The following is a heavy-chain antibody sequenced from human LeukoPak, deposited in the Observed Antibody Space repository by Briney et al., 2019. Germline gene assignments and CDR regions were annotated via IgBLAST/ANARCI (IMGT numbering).Heavy chain of an antibody. J-gene: IGHJ6*02. V-gene: IGHV3-30-3*01. CDR3: ARDMTGSGSGRDRGPAHYYGIDV. D-gene: IGHD3-10*01. CDR2: ISYDGNNK. CDR1: GFTFNTYA. Sequence: AGGSLRLSCAASGFTFNTYAMYWVRQAPGKGLEWMAVISYDGNNKYYADSVKGRFTIFRDNSKNTLYLQMNSLRTEDTAVYYCARDMTGSGSGRDRGPAHYYGIDVWGQGTTVTVSS.